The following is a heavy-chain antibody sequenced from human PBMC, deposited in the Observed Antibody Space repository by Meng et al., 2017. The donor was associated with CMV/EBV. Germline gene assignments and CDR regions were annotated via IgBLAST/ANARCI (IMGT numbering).Heavy chain of an antibody. CDR1: GGSFNGYY. Sequence: QGQLQQWGAGLLKPSENLSLTCAVYGGSFNGYYWSWIRQPPGKGLEWIGEINHSGSTNYNPSLKSRVTISVDTSKNQFSLKLSSVTAADTAVYYCARGSRRLPRFNWFDPWGQGTLVTVSS. V-gene: IGHV4-34*01. CDR3: ARGSRRLPRFNWFDP. CDR2: INHSGST. D-gene: IGHD3-3*01. J-gene: IGHJ5*02.